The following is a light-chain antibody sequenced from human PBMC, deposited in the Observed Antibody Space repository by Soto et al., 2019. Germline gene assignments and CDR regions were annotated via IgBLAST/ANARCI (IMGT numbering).Light chain of an antibody. Sequence: QSVLTQPPSGSGSPGQSVTISCTGTSSDVGGYNFVSWYQQHPGKAPKLIISEVSKRPSGVPDRFSGSKSGNTASLTVSGLQAEDEADYYCSAYAGSSNGVFGTGTKVTVL. CDR3: SAYAGSSNGV. CDR2: EVS. J-gene: IGLJ1*01. V-gene: IGLV2-8*01. CDR1: SSDVGGYNF.